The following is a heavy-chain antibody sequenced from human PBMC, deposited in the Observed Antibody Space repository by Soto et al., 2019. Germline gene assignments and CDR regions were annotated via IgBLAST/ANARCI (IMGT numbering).Heavy chain of an antibody. CDR2: IRSKANSYAT. J-gene: IGHJ6*02. V-gene: IGHV3-73*01. CDR1: GFTFSGSA. D-gene: IGHD6-19*01. Sequence: GGSLRLSCAASGFTFSGSAMHWVRQASGKGLEWVGRIRSKANSYATAYAASVKGRFTISRDDSKNTAYLQMNSLKTEDTAVYYCTTVEGYSSGWTLGGAVLGMDVWGQGTTVTVSS. CDR3: TTVEGYSSGWTLGGAVLGMDV.